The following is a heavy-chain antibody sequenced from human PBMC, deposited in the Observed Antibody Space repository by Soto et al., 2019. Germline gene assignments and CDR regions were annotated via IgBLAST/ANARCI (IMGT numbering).Heavy chain of an antibody. D-gene: IGHD2-2*02. Sequence: LRLSCAASGFTFGDAWMSWVRQAPGKGLEWVGRIKSNSDGGTTDYAAPVKGRFTISRDDSKNTMYLQMNSLKTEDTAVYYCTTYTNSRKYDYWGQGTLVTVS. CDR1: GFTFGDAW. CDR3: TTYTNSRKYDY. CDR2: IKSNSDGGTT. J-gene: IGHJ4*02. V-gene: IGHV3-15*01.